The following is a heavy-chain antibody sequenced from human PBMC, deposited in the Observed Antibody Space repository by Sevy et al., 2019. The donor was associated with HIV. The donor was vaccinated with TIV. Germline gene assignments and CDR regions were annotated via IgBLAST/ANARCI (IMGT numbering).Heavy chain of an antibody. CDR1: GYTFTSYG. V-gene: IGHV1-18*01. CDR2: ISAYNGNT. CDR3: ARDHYDSSGYRYGMDV. D-gene: IGHD3-22*01. Sequence: ASVKVSCKASGYTFTSYGISWVRQAPGQGLEWMGWISAYNGNTNDAQKLQGRVTMTTDTSTSTAYMELRSLRSDDTAVYYCARDHYDSSGYRYGMDVWGQGTTVTVSS. J-gene: IGHJ6*02.